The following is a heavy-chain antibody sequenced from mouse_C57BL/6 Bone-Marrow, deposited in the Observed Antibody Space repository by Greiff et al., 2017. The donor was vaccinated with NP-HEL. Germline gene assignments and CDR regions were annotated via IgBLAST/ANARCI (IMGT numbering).Heavy chain of an antibody. J-gene: IGHJ4*01. V-gene: IGHV1-55*01. CDR1: GYTFTSYW. CDR2: IYPGSGST. CDR3: ARSGDYDGYAMDY. D-gene: IGHD2-4*01. Sequence: QVQLQQPGAELVKPGASVKMSCKASGYTFTSYWITWVKQRPGQGLEWIGDIYPGSGSTNYNEKFKSKATLTVDTSSSTAYMQLSSLTSEESAVYYCARSGDYDGYAMDYWGQGTSVTVSS.